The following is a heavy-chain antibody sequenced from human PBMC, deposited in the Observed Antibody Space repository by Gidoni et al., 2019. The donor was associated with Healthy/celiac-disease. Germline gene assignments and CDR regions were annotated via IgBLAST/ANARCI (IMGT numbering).Heavy chain of an antibody. V-gene: IGHV4-59*01. Sequence: QVQLQESGPGLVKPSETLSLPCTVSGGSISSYYWSWIRQPPGKGLEWIGYIYYSGSTNYNPSLKSRVTISVDTSKNQFSLKLSSVTAADTAVYYCARGPSYDFWSGTYYYMDVWGKGTTVTVSS. CDR1: GGSISSYY. J-gene: IGHJ6*03. D-gene: IGHD3-3*01. CDR2: IYYSGST. CDR3: ARGPSYDFWSGTYYYMDV.